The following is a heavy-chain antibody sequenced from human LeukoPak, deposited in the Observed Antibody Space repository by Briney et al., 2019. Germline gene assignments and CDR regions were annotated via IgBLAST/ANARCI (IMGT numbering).Heavy chain of an antibody. CDR1: GFTFSSYA. V-gene: IGHV3-23*01. CDR2: ISGSGGNT. CDR3: AKDYCSSTSCHYYYYGMDV. J-gene: IGHJ6*04. D-gene: IGHD2-2*01. Sequence: PGGSLRLSCAASGFTFSSYAMSWVRQAPGKGLEWVSAISGSGGNTYYADSVKGRFTISRDNSKNTLYLQMNSLRAEDTAVYYCAKDYCSSTSCHYYYYGMDVWGKGTTVTVSS.